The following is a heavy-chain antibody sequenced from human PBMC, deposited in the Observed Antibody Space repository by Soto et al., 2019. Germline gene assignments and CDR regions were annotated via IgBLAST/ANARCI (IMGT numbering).Heavy chain of an antibody. Sequence: PGGSLRLSCEASGFTSSNHARSWVRQAPGKGLEWVSAISGSGGSTYYADSVKGRFTISRDNSKNTLYLQMNSLRAEDTAVYYCAKGHIAVVVAATFDPWGQGTLVTVSS. V-gene: IGHV3-23*01. CDR2: ISGSGGST. CDR1: GFTSSNHA. CDR3: AKGHIAVVVAATFDP. J-gene: IGHJ5*02. D-gene: IGHD2-15*01.